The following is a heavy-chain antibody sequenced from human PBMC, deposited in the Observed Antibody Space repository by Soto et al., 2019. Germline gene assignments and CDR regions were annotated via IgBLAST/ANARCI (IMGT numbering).Heavy chain of an antibody. V-gene: IGHV3-9*01. J-gene: IGHJ6*03. CDR3: AKAGLGRVYYYYYMVV. D-gene: IGHD3-10*01. CDR2: ISWNSGSI. Sequence: EVQLVESGGGLVQPGRSLRLSCAASGFTFDDYAMHWVRQAPGKGLEWVSGISWNSGSIGYADSVKGRFTISRDNAKNSLYLQMNSLRAEDTALYYCAKAGLGRVYYYYYMVVWGKGTTVTVSS. CDR1: GFTFDDYA.